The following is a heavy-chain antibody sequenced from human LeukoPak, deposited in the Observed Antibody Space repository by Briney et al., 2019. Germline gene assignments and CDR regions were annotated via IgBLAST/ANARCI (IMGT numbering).Heavy chain of an antibody. Sequence: PGGSLRLSCAASGFTVSSNYMSWVRQAPGKGLEWVSVIYSGGSTYYADSVKGRFTISRDNSKNTLYLQMNSLRAEDMAVYYCARGSGSYYAAPWYWGQGTLVTVSS. D-gene: IGHD3-10*01. CDR3: ARGSGSYYAAPWY. CDR2: IYSGGST. V-gene: IGHV3-53*01. J-gene: IGHJ4*02. CDR1: GFTVSSNY.